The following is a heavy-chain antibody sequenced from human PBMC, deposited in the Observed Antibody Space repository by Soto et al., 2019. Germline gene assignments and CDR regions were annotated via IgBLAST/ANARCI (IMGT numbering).Heavy chain of an antibody. D-gene: IGHD3-10*01. CDR1: GFTFSSYW. CDR3: ARLRFGVLSGWFDP. CDR2: IKQDGSEK. J-gene: IGHJ5*02. Sequence: EVQLVESGGGLVQPGGSLRLSCAASGFTFSSYWMSWVRQAPGKGLEWVATIKQDGSEKYYVDSVKGPFTISRDNAKNSLYLQMNRLRAEDTAVDYCARLRFGVLSGWFDPWGQGTLVTVSS. V-gene: IGHV3-7*01.